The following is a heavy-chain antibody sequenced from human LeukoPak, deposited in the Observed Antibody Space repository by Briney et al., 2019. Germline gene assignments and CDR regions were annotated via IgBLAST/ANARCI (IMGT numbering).Heavy chain of an antibody. D-gene: IGHD6-13*01. J-gene: IGHJ6*02. Sequence: GASVKVSCKASGYTFTSYAMNWVRQAPGQGLEWMGWINTNTGNPTYAQGFTGRFVFSLDASVSTAYYCARGARWGQQKVIIYGMDIWGQGTTVTVSS. CDR1: GYTFTSYA. V-gene: IGHV7-4-1*01. CDR3: GMDI. CDR2: INTNTGNP.